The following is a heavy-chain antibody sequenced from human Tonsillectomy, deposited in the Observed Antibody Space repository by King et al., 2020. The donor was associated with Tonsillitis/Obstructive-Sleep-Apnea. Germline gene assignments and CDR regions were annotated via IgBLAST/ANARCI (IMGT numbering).Heavy chain of an antibody. Sequence: VKLVESGGGVVQPGRSLRLSCAASGFTFRTYSMHWVRQAPGKGLEWVAVISYNVINKYYGDSVRGRFTISRDNSKNTLYLQMNSLRAEDTAVYYCAKDAGSDSSSFSDSWGQGTLVTVSS. CDR1: GFTFRTYS. J-gene: IGHJ4*02. CDR2: ISYNVINK. V-gene: IGHV3-30*01. D-gene: IGHD1-26*01. CDR3: AKDAGSDSSSFSDS.